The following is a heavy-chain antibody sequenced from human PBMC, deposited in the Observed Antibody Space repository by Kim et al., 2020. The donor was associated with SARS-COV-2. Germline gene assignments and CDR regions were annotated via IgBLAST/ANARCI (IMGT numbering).Heavy chain of an antibody. J-gene: IGHJ4*02. CDR3: GAGPNSNGHLPEY. CDR2: IKSDGSST. V-gene: IGHV3-74*01. CDR1: GFTFSMYW. D-gene: IGHD1-1*01. Sequence: GGSLRLSCAASGFTFSMYWMHWVRQVPGKGLVWVSRIKSDGSSTNYADPLKDRFTISRDNGKNKLYLQMISLRVEDTAVYYYGAGPNSNGHLPEYWGQGT.